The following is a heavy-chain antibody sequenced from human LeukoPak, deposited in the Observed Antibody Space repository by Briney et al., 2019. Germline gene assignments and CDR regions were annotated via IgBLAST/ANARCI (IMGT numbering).Heavy chain of an antibody. J-gene: IGHJ6*03. D-gene: IGHD3-10*01. CDR3: ARVVLYYSYMDV. CDR2: IKEDGSET. CDR1: GFTFSSHW. V-gene: IGHV3-7*02. Sequence: GGSPRLSCAASGFTFSSHWMTWVRQAPGKGLELVANIKEDGSETYYVDSVKGRFTIPRDNAKNSLYLQMSSLRAEDTAVYYCARVVLYYSYMDVWGKGTPVTVSS.